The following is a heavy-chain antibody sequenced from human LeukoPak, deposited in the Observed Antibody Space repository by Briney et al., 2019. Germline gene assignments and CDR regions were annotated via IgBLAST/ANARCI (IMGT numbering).Heavy chain of an antibody. Sequence: GGSLRLTCAASGFTLSIYWMDWVRQAPRKGLGWVSRINSDGSSTSYADSVKGRFTISRDNTKNTLYLQMNSLRAEDTAVYYCARDEDWSGYYGAFDIWGQGTMVTVSS. CDR2: INSDGSST. V-gene: IGHV3-74*01. J-gene: IGHJ3*02. CDR3: ARDEDWSGYYGAFDI. CDR1: GFTLSIYW. D-gene: IGHD3-3*01.